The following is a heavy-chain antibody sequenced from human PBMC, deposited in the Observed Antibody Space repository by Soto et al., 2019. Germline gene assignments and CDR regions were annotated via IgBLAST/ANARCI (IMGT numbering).Heavy chain of an antibody. CDR3: ARDPITGTTPPLLFGMDV. CDR1: GYTFTSYY. Sequence: ASVKVSCKASGYTFTSYYMHWVRQAPGQGLEWMGIINPSGGSTSYAQKFQGRVTMTRDTSTSTVYMELSSLRSEDTAVYYCARDPITGTTPPLLFGMDVWGQGTTVTV. D-gene: IGHD1-7*01. V-gene: IGHV1-46*01. CDR2: INPSGGST. J-gene: IGHJ6*02.